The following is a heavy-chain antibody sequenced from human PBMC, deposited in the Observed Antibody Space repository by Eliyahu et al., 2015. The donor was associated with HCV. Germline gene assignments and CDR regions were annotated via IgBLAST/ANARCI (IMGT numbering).Heavy chain of an antibody. CDR1: GXSISSSXYY. V-gene: IGHV4-39*01. CDR2: IYYSGGT. J-gene: IGHJ4*01. D-gene: IGHD3-9*01. Sequence: QLQLQESGPGLVKPSETLSLTCTVSGXSISSSXYYWGWIRQPPGKGLEWIGSIYYSGGTYYNPSLKSRVTISVDTSKNQFSLKLSSVTAADTAVYYCARRDFDWLLDYWGQGTLVTVSS. CDR3: ARRDFDWLLDY.